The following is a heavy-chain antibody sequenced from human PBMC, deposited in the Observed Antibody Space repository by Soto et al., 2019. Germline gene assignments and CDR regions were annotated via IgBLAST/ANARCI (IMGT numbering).Heavy chain of an antibody. D-gene: IGHD1-20*01. Sequence: PGESLKISCQGSGYSFTSYWIDWVRQMPGKGLEWVGSIAPSGSYATYSPSFLGHVTISADKSISTAYLKWSRLEASDTAIYYCARRLTNPTAIIGRTEFDYWGQGTVVTVSS. CDR2: IAPSGSYA. V-gene: IGHV5-10-1*01. CDR3: ARRLTNPTAIIGRTEFDY. J-gene: IGHJ4*02. CDR1: GYSFTSYW.